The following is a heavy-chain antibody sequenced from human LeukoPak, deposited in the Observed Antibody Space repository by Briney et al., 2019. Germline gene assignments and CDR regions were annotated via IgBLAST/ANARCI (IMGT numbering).Heavy chain of an antibody. Sequence: GRSLRLSCAASGFTFSSYGMHWVRQAPGKGLEWVAVISYDGSNKYYADSVKGRFTISRDNSKNTLYLQMNSLRAEDTAVYYCARTEPRGDYFDYWGQGTLVTVSS. CDR3: ARTEPRGDYFDY. CDR2: ISYDGSNK. J-gene: IGHJ4*02. D-gene: IGHD1-14*01. CDR1: GFTFSSYG. V-gene: IGHV3-30*19.